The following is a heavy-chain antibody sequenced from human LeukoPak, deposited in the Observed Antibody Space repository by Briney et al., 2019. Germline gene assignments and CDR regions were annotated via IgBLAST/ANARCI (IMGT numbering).Heavy chain of an antibody. D-gene: IGHD4-17*01. V-gene: IGHV3-33*01. CDR3: ARDRLTTVTTFHFDY. Sequence: GGSLRLSCAASGFTFSTYAMHWVRQAPGKGLEWVAVIWSDSTNKYYAASVRGRFTISRDNSKNTLYLQMSSLRAEDTAMYYCARDRLTTVTTFHFDYWGQGTLVTVSS. J-gene: IGHJ4*02. CDR1: GFTFSTYA. CDR2: IWSDSTNK.